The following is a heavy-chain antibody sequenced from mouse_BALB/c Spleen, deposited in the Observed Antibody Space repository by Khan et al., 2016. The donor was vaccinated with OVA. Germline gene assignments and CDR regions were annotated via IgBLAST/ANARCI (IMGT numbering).Heavy chain of an antibody. V-gene: IGHV3-2*02. CDR1: GYSITSDYA. CDR3: ARDGSRYNYAMDY. J-gene: IGHJ4*01. Sequence: EVQLVESGPGLVKPSQSLSLTCTVTGYSITSDYAWNWIRQFPGNQLEWMGYISSSGSTNYNPALKSRISITRDTSKNQFFLQLNSVTTEDTATYYCARDGSRYNYAMDYWGQGTSVTGSS. CDR2: ISSSGST. D-gene: IGHD2-3*01.